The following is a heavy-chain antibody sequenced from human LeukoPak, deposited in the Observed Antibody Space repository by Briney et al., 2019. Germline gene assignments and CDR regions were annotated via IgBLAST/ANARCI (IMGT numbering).Heavy chain of an antibody. CDR3: AREGAKQQLGAFDI. D-gene: IGHD6-13*01. J-gene: IGHJ3*02. V-gene: IGHV3-30-3*01. CDR2: ISYDGSNK. Sequence: GGSLRLSCAASGFTFSSYAMHWVRQAPGKGLEWVAVISYDGSNKYYADSVKGRFTISRDNSKNTLYLQMNSLRAEDTAVYYCAREGAKQQLGAFDIWGQGTMVTVSS. CDR1: GFTFSSYA.